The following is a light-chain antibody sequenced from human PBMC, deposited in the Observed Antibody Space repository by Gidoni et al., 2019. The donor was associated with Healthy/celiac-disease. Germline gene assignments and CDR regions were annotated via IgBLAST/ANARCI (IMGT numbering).Light chain of an antibody. Sequence: QSVLTQPPSASGTPGQRVTISCSGSSSNIGSNTVNWYQQIPGTAPKLLIYRNNQRPAGVPDRFSVSKSGTSASLAISGLQSEDEADYYCAAWDDSPNGWVFGGGTKLTVL. V-gene: IGLV1-44*01. CDR2: RNN. CDR1: SSNIGSNT. J-gene: IGLJ3*02. CDR3: AAWDDSPNGWV.